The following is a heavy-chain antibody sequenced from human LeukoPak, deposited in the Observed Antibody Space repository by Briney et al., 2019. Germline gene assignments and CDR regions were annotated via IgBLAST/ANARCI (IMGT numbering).Heavy chain of an antibody. CDR1: GFIFSSYS. V-gene: IGHV3-48*01. CDR3: ARGFSSWQEDAFDI. D-gene: IGHD6-13*01. CDR2: ISSSSTTI. Sequence: GGSLRLSCAASGFIFSSYSMNWVRQAPGKGLEWVSYISSSSTTIYYADSVKGRFTISRDNAKNSLYLQMNSLRAEDTAVYYCARGFSSWQEDAFDIWGQGTMVTVSS. J-gene: IGHJ3*02.